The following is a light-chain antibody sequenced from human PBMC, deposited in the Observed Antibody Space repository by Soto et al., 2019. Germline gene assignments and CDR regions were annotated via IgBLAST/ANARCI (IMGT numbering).Light chain of an antibody. CDR3: QQYYSYIYT. V-gene: IGKV1-8*01. CDR2: AAS. Sequence: AIRMIQSPSSFSASTGDRVTITCRASQGISSYLAWYQRKPGKAPKLLIYAASTLQSGVPSRFSGSGSGTDFTLTISCLQSEDFATYYCQQYYSYIYTFGQGTKLEIK. CDR1: QGISSY. J-gene: IGKJ2*01.